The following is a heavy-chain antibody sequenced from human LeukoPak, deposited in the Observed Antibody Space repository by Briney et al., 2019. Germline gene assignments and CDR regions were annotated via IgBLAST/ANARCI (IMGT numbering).Heavy chain of an antibody. J-gene: IGHJ6*02. CDR1: GGSFSGYY. D-gene: IGHD3-9*01. CDR3: ARELTGYYYYYYGMDV. CDR2: INHSGST. V-gene: IGHV4-34*01. Sequence: PSETLSLTCAVYGGSFSGYYWSWTRQPPGKGLEWIGEINHSGSTNYNPSLKSRVTISVDTSKNQFSLKLSSVTAADTAVYYCARELTGYYYYYYGMDVWGQGTTVTVSS.